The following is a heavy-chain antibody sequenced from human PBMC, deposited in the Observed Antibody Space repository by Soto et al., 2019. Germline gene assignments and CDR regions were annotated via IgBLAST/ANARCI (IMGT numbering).Heavy chain of an antibody. D-gene: IGHD2-2*01. Sequence: SGPTLLNPTQTLTLTCTFSGFSLSTSGMCVSWIRQPPGKALEWLARIDWDDDKYYSTSLKTRLTISKDTSKNQVVLTMTNMDPVDTATYYCARLDQLPDAFDIWGQGTMVTVSS. CDR3: ARLDQLPDAFDI. J-gene: IGHJ3*02. CDR1: GFSLSTSGMC. V-gene: IGHV2-70*11. CDR2: IDWDDDK.